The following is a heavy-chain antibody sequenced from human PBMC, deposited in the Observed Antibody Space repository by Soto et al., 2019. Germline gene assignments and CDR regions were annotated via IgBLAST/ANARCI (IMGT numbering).Heavy chain of an antibody. V-gene: IGHV3-23*01. D-gene: IGHD6-19*01. J-gene: IGHJ6*03. CDR3: AKDPSIAVFNYYYYMDV. CDR1: GFTFSSYA. CDR2: ISGSGGST. Sequence: EVQLLESGGGLVQPGGSLRLSCAASGFTFSSYAMSWVRQAPGTGLEWVSAISGSGGSTYYADSVKGRFTISRDNSKNTLYLQMTSLRAEDTAVYYCAKDPSIAVFNYYYYMDVWGKGATVTVSS.